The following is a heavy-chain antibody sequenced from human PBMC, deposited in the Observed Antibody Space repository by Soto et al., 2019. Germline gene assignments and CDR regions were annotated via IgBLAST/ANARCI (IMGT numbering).Heavy chain of an antibody. J-gene: IGHJ6*02. CDR1: GFTFITYA. CDR2: ISGGGGST. Sequence: GGSLRLSCAASGFTFITYAMNWVRQAPGKGLEWVSAISGGGGSTYYADSVKGRVTISRDNSKNTLYLQMNSLRAEDTAVYYCAKVSLGALTFTDYYYYGLDVWGQGTTVTVSS. V-gene: IGHV3-23*01. CDR3: AKVSLGALTFTDYYYYGLDV. D-gene: IGHD1-26*01.